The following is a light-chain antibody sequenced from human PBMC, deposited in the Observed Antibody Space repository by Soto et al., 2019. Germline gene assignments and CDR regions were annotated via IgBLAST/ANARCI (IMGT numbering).Light chain of an antibody. Sequence: QSALTQPASVSGSPGQSITISCTGTSSDVGSYNLVSWYQQHPGKAPKLIIYEGSKRPSGVSNRFSGSKSGNTASLTISGLQAEDEADYYCCSYAGSTTFVVFGGGTMLTVL. V-gene: IGLV2-23*03. CDR2: EGS. CDR3: CSYAGSTTFVV. J-gene: IGLJ2*01. CDR1: SSDVGSYNL.